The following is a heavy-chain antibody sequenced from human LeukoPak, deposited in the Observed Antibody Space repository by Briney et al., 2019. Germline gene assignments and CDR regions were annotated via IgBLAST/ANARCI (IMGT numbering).Heavy chain of an antibody. CDR2: INPNSGGT. V-gene: IGHV1-2*02. CDR3: ARSFQGTVNLDY. Sequence: ASVKVSCKASGYTFTGYYMHWVRQAPGQGREWMGWINPNSGGTNYAQKFQGRVTMTRDTSISTAYMELSRLRSDDTAAYYCARSFQGTVNLDYWGQGTLVTVSS. D-gene: IGHD4-17*01. CDR1: GYTFTGYY. J-gene: IGHJ4*02.